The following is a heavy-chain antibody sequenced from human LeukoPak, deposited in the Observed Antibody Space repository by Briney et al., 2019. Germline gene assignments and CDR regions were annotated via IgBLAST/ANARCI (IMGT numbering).Heavy chain of an antibody. J-gene: IGHJ4*02. CDR2: INPHNGGT. D-gene: IGHD3-16*01. CDR1: GYTFTGYY. V-gene: IGHV1-2*02. Sequence: EASVKVSCKASGYTFTGYYIHWVRQAPGQGLEWMGWINPHNGGTNYAQRFRGRVTMTRDTSISTAYMDLSRLTSDDMAVYYCARVGESYYDYVWGSYGGLDYWGQGTLVTVSS. CDR3: ARVGESYYDYVWGSYGGLDY.